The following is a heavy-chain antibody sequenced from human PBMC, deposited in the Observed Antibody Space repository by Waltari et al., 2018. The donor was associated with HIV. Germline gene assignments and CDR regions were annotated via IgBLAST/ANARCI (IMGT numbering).Heavy chain of an antibody. J-gene: IGHJ6*02. V-gene: IGHV3-7*01. CDR1: VFTFINYW. CDR2: INQAGSRK. CDR3: ARGIAVAGRYYFYGMDV. Sequence: EVQLVESGGGLVQPGGSLRLSCAASVFTFINYWVSWVRQAQGKGLEWVAYINQAGSRKYYVDSVKGRFTISRDNAKNSLYLQMNSLRAEDTAVYYCARGIAVAGRYYFYGMDVWGQGTTVTVSS. D-gene: IGHD6-19*01.